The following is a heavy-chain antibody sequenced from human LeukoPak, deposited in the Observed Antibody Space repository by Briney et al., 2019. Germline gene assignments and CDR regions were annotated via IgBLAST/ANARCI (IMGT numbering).Heavy chain of an antibody. CDR1: GASVSSASY. D-gene: IGHD1-26*01. V-gene: IGHV4-61*01. CDR2: IYNGVNT. CDR3: ARSRAFNSGTFDP. Sequence: PSETLSLTCTVSGASVSSASYWTWIRQPPGKGVEWIAHIYNGVNTNYNPSLKSRVTISVDTSKNQFSLRLNSVTAADTAVYYCARSRAFNSGTFDPWGQGSLVTVSS. J-gene: IGHJ5*02.